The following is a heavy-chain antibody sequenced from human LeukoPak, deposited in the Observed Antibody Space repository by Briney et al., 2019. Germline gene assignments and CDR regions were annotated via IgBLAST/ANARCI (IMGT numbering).Heavy chain of an antibody. J-gene: IGHJ3*02. V-gene: IGHV4-4*07. CDR3: ARAGYCSSTSCYGRVFDI. D-gene: IGHD2-2*01. CDR1: GGSISNYF. Sequence: PSETLSLTCTVSGGSISNYFWSWVRQPAGKGLEWIGSIYYSGSTYYNPSLKSRVTMSVDTSKNQFSLKLSSVTAADTALYFCARAGYCSSTSCYGRVFDIWGQGTLVTVSS. CDR2: IYYSGST.